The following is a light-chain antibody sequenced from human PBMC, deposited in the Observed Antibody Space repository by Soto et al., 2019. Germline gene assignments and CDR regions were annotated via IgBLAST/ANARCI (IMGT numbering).Light chain of an antibody. CDR1: QSIGTY. J-gene: IGKJ2*01. Sequence: DIQMTQSPSSLPASVGDRISITCRASQSIGTYLSWYQQKPGKAPKLLTYGASNLQSGVPSRFSGSGSETGFTLTISSLQPEDFATYYCQQSYSAPRTFGQGTKVDSK. CDR2: GAS. CDR3: QQSYSAPRT. V-gene: IGKV1-39*01.